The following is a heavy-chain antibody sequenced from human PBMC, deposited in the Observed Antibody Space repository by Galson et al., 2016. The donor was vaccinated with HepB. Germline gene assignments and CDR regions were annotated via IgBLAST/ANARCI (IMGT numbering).Heavy chain of an antibody. CDR1: GDSLTIWS. J-gene: IGHJ4*02. D-gene: IGHD3-3*01. Sequence: SLRLSCAASGDSLTIWSMSWVRLAPGKGLEWLAYISSSSETIYYADSVKGRLSIARDNAKNSLYLHMTSLRVEDTALYYCARGPEGTYYRTSGYLGYFDSGGQGALFTVAS. CDR2: ISSSSETI. V-gene: IGHV3-48*01. CDR3: ARGPEGTYYRTSGYLGYFDS.